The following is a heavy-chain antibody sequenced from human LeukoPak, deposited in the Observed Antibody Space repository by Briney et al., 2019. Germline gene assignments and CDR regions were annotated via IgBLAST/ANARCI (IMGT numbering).Heavy chain of an antibody. D-gene: IGHD4-23*01. CDR1: GFTFDGYA. CDR2: ISWDSGAI. V-gene: IGHV3-9*01. Sequence: GGSLRLSCAASGFTFDGYAMHWVRQAPGKGREWVSGISWDSGAIGYADSVKGRFTISRDNAENSLYLQMDSLRAEDTALYYCAKDYGGNHWFDYWGQGTLVTVSS. J-gene: IGHJ4*02. CDR3: AKDYGGNHWFDY.